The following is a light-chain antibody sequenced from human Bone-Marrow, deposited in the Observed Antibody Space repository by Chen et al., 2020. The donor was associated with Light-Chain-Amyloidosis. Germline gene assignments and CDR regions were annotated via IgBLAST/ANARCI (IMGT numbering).Light chain of an antibody. J-gene: IGKJ4*01. CDR2: LGF. V-gene: IGKV2-28*01. Sequence: DIVMPQSPLSLPVTPGESASISCRSRQSLLNSNGYNYLDWYLQKPGQSPQLLIYLGFKRASWVPDRFSGSGSGTDFTLKISRVEAEDVGVYYCMQALSNTFVGGTKVEIK. CDR3: MQALSNT. CDR1: QSLLNSNGYNY.